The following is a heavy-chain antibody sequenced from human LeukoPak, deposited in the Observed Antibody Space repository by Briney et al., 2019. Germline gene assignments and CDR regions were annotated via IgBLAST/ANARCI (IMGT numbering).Heavy chain of an antibody. V-gene: IGHV3-30-3*02. J-gene: IGHJ4*02. CDR1: GFTFSSYA. CDR2: ISYDGSNK. D-gene: IGHD3-10*01. CDR3: AKSGGNTSSREFFDS. Sequence: GRSLRLSCAASGFTFSSYAMHWVRQAPGKGLERVAVISYDGSNKYYADSVKGRCTISRDNSKNTLYLQMNSLRVEDTAVYFCAKSGGNTSSREFFDSWGQGTLVTVSS.